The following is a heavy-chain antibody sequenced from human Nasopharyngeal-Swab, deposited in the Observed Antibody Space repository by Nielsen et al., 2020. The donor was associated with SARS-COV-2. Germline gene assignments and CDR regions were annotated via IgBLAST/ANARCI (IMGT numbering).Heavy chain of an antibody. CDR1: GFTFSDYY. J-gene: IGHJ3*02. Sequence: GESLKISCAASGFTFSDYYMSWIRQAPGKGLEWVSYISSSGSTIYYADSVKGRFTISRDNAKNSLYLQMNSLRAEDTAVYYCARSGVYGSGSFDAFDIWGQGTMVTVSS. CDR3: ARSGVYGSGSFDAFDI. V-gene: IGHV3-11*01. D-gene: IGHD3-10*01. CDR2: ISSSGSTI.